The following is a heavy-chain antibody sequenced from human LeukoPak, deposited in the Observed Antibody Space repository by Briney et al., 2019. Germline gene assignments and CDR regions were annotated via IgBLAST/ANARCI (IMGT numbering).Heavy chain of an antibody. CDR3: ARDTLVFAGY. CDR1: GYSFTSYC. J-gene: IGHJ4*02. V-gene: IGHV5-10-1*01. D-gene: IGHD3-3*02. Sequence: GESLKILCKGAGYSFTSYCISWVGQMPGKGLEWMGRIDPSDSYTNYSPSFQGHVTISADKSISTAYLQWSSLKASDTAMYYCARDTLVFAGYWGEGSLVTVSS. CDR2: IDPSDSYT.